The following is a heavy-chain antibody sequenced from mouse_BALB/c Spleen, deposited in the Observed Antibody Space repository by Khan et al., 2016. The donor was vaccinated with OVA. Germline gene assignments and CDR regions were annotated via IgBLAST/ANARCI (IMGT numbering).Heavy chain of an antibody. CDR2: ISYSGST. CDR1: GYSITSNYA. J-gene: IGHJ4*01. D-gene: IGHD1-1*01. V-gene: IGHV3-2*02. Sequence: EVQLQESGPGLVKPSQSLSLTCTVTGYSITSNYAWNWIRQFPGNKLEWMGYISYSGSTSYNPSLKSRISITRDTSKNQFFLQLSSVTTEDTATDYCARGNDYGYAMDYWGQGTSVTVSS. CDR3: ARGNDYGYAMDY.